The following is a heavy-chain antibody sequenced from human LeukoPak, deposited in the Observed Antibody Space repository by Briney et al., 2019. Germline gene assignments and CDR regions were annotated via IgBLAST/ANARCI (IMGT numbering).Heavy chain of an antibody. Sequence: SETLSLTCTVSGGSISSSSYYRGWIRQPPGKGLEWIGSIYYSGSTYYNPSLKSRVTISVDTSKNQFSLKLSSVTAADTAVYYCAQDRFKALNYWGQGTLVTVSS. CDR2: IYYSGST. CDR1: GGSISSSSYY. V-gene: IGHV4-39*07. J-gene: IGHJ4*02. CDR3: AQDRFKALNY.